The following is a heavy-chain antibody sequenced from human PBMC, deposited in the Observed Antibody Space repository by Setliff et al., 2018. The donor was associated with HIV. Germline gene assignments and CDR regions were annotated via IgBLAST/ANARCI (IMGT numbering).Heavy chain of an antibody. D-gene: IGHD1-1*01. V-gene: IGHV3-74*01. CDR1: GFTFNGYW. CDR2: ISSDGSNT. J-gene: IGHJ5*02. Sequence: GASLKLSCAASGFTFNGYWMHWVRQAPGKGLVWVSRISSDGSNTNYADSVKGRFTISRDNAKNTLDLQMNSLRAEDTAVYYCARGSDTTGSPPELDPWGQGTLVTVSS. CDR3: ARGSDTTGSPPELDP.